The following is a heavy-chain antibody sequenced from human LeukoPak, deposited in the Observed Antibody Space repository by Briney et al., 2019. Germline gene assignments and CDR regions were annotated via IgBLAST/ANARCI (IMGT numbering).Heavy chain of an antibody. V-gene: IGHV4-59*01. CDR1: GGSINFYY. Sequence: SETLSLTCTVSGGSINFYYWSWIRQPPGKGLEWIGYIYYSGSTNYNPSLKSRVTISLDTSKNQFSLKLSSVTTADTAVYYCARSVVTLYWYFDLWGRGTLVTVSS. J-gene: IGHJ2*01. CDR3: ARSVVTLYWYFDL. D-gene: IGHD4-23*01. CDR2: IYYSGST.